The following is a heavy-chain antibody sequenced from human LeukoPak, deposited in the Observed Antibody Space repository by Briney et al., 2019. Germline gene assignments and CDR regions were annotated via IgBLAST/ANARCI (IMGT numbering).Heavy chain of an antibody. CDR2: ICSSGST. CDR1: GGSISSYC. J-gene: IGHJ5*02. D-gene: IGHD3-10*01. CDR3: ARDRGSDGSDQLDP. Sequence: NPSETLSLTCTVSGGSISSYCWIWIRQPAGKGLEWIGRICSSGSTIYNPSLKSRVTMSSDMSNNQFSLKLSSVTAADTAVYYCARDRGSDGSDQLDPWGQGTLVTVSS. V-gene: IGHV4-4*07.